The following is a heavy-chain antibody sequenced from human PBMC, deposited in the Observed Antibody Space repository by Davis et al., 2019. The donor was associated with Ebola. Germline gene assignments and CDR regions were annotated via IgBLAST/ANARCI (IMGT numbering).Heavy chain of an antibody. CDR2: INPSGGST. CDR1: GYTFTSYY. J-gene: IGHJ4*02. D-gene: IGHD6-19*01. Sequence: ASVKVSCKASGYTFTSYYMHWVRQPPAQGLEWMGIINPSGGSTSYAQKFQGRVTMTRDTSTSTVYMELSSLRSEDTAVYYCALTPRSGWYWRSVFSHEFDYWGQGTLVTVSS. CDR3: ALTPRSGWYWRSVFSHEFDY. V-gene: IGHV1-46*01.